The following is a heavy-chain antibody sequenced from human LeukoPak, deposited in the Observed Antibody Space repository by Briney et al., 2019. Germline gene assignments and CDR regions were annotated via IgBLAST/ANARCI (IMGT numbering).Heavy chain of an antibody. D-gene: IGHD6-13*01. CDR3: ARFQSSSWRNY. CDR2: ISYDGSNK. CDR1: GFTFSSYG. V-gene: IGHV3-30*03. J-gene: IGHJ4*02. Sequence: GGSLRLSCAASGFTFSSYGMHWVRQAPGKGLEWVAVISYDGSNKYYADSVKGRFTISRDNSKNTLYLQMNSLRAEDTAVYYCARFQSSSWRNYWGQGTLVTVPS.